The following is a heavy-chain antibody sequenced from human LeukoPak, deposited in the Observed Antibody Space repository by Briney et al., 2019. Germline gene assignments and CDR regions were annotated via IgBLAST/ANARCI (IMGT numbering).Heavy chain of an antibody. J-gene: IGHJ4*02. Sequence: GGSLSLSCAACGFTFSLYGMHWVRQATGKGLEWVAVISHDGSDDYYADSVKGRFTISRDNPRNMLFLQMNILRADDTAVYYCVKEGTAYSSTYYDYWGQGTLVTVSS. V-gene: IGHV3-30*18. CDR1: GFTFSLYG. CDR2: ISHDGSDD. D-gene: IGHD3/OR15-3a*01. CDR3: VKEGTAYSSTYYDY.